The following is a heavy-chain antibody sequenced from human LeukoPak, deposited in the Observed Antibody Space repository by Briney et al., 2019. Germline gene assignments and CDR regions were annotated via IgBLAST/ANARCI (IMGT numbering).Heavy chain of an antibody. V-gene: IGHV3-15*01. D-gene: IGHD3-3*01. CDR3: ARGPILYPRDY. Sequence: GGSLRLSCAASGFTFSNAWMSWVRQAPGKGLEWVGRIKSKTDGGTTDYAAPVKGRFTISRDDSKNTLYLQMNSLRAEDTAVYYCARGPILYPRDYWGQGTLVTVSS. J-gene: IGHJ4*02. CDR2: IKSKTDGGTT. CDR1: GFTFSNAW.